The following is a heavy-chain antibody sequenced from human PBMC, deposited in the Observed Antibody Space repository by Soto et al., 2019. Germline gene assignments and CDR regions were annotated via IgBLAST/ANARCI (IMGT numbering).Heavy chain of an antibody. CDR1: GFTFSSYA. CDR2: ISGSGGST. CDR3: AKAPSRTVAGHYFDY. J-gene: IGHJ4*02. D-gene: IGHD6-19*01. Sequence: GGSLRLSCAASGFTFSSYAMSWVRQAPGKGLEWVSAISGSGGSTYYADSVKGRFTISRDNSKNTLYLQMNSLRAEDTAVYYCAKAPSRTVAGHYFDYWGQGTLVTVSS. V-gene: IGHV3-23*01.